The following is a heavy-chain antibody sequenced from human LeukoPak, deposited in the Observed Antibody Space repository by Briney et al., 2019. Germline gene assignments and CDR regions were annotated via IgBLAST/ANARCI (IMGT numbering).Heavy chain of an antibody. J-gene: IGHJ4*02. CDR2: IYTSGST. D-gene: IGHD3-3*01. V-gene: IGHV4-61*02. CDR3: ARSPLEYDFWSGRHYYFDY. Sequence: PSETPSLTCTVSGGSISSGNYFWSWIRQPAGKGLEWIGRIYTSGSTNYNPSLKSRVTISVDTSKNQFSLKLSSVTAADTAVYYCARSPLEYDFWSGRHYYFDYWGQGTLVTVSS. CDR1: GGSISSGNYF.